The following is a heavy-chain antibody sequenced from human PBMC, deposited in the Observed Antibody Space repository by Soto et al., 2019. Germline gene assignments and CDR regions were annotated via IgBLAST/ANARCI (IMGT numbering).Heavy chain of an antibody. D-gene: IGHD1-7*01. Sequence: GSLRLSCAASGFTFTNAWMSWVRQAPGKGLGWVGRIKSKTDGGTTEYPAPGKGRGTISRGDSKNTLCLEMDSLKTEDTALYYCTTDRGITELVTFASWGLGTLVTVSS. J-gene: IGHJ4*02. V-gene: IGHV3-15*01. CDR1: GFTFTNAW. CDR3: TTDRGITELVTFAS. CDR2: IKSKTDGGTT.